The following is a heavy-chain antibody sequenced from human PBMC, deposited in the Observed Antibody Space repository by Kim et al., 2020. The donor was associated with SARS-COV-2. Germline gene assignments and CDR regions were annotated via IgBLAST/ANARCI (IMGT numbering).Heavy chain of an antibody. CDR1: GFTFSSYS. CDR3: ARVGAGDP. Sequence: GGSLRLSCAASGFTFSSYSMNWVRQAPGKGLEWVSSISSSSSYISYADSVKGRFTISRDNAKNSLYLQMNSLRAEDTAVYYCARVGAGDPWGQGTLVTVSS. V-gene: IGHV3-21*01. J-gene: IGHJ5*02. CDR2: ISSSSSYI. D-gene: IGHD3-16*01.